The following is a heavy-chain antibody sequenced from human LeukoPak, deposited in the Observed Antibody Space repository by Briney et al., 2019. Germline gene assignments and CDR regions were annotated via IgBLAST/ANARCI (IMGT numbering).Heavy chain of an antibody. Sequence: GASVKVSCKASGHTFTSYYMHWVRQAPGQGLEWMGIINPSGGSTSYAQKFQGRVTMTRDTSTSTVNVELSSLRSEDTAVYYCARLGDLSVASPMRDSDYWGQGTLVTVSS. V-gene: IGHV1-46*01. CDR1: GHTFTSYY. J-gene: IGHJ4*02. CDR3: ARLGDLSVASPMRDSDY. CDR2: INPSGGST. D-gene: IGHD2-15*01.